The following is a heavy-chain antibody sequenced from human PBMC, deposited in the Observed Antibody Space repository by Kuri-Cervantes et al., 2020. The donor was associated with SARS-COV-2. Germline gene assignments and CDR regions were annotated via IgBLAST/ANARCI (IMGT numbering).Heavy chain of an antibody. CDR2: ISYDGSNK. Sequence: GESLKISCAASGFTFSSYAMHWVRQAPGKGLEWVAVISYDGSNKYYADSVKGRFTISRDNSKNTLYLQMNNLRVEDTAVYYCAKDLEDCSSGDCSDYYYYGVDVWGQGTTVTVSS. CDR3: AKDLEDCSSGDCSDYYYYGVDV. J-gene: IGHJ6*02. V-gene: IGHV3-30*01. D-gene: IGHD2-2*01. CDR1: GFTFSSYA.